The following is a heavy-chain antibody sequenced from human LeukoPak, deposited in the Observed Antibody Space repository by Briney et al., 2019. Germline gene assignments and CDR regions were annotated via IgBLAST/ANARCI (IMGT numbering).Heavy chain of an antibody. Sequence: WASVKVFCKASGYTFTSYAMNWVRQAPGQGLEWMGWINTNTGNPTYAQGFTGRFVFSLDTSVSTAYLQISSLKAEDTAVYYCARRRSVGATRRTMYNWFDPWGQGTLVTVS. CDR2: INTNTGNP. CDR1: GYTFTSYA. V-gene: IGHV7-4-1*02. CDR3: ARRRSVGATRRTMYNWFDP. D-gene: IGHD1-26*01. J-gene: IGHJ5*02.